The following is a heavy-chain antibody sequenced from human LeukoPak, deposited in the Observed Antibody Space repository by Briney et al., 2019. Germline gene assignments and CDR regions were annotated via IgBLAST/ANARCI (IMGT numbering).Heavy chain of an antibody. V-gene: IGHV4-59*01. CDR2: IYYSGGT. CDR3: ARGANGYALFDY. Sequence: PSETLSLTCTVSGGSISSYYWSWIRQPPGKGLEWIGYIYYSGGTNYNPSLKSRVTISVDTSKNQFSLKLSSVTAADTAVYYCARGANGYALFDYWGQGTLVTVSS. J-gene: IGHJ4*02. CDR1: GGSISSYY. D-gene: IGHD5-12*01.